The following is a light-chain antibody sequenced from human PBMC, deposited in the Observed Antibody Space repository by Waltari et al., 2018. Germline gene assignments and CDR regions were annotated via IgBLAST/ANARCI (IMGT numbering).Light chain of an antibody. V-gene: IGKV4-1*01. J-gene: IGKJ2*01. Sequence: DIVMTQSPDSLDVSLGERATINCKSSQSVLYSSNNKNDLAWYQQKPGQPPKLLIYWASTRESGVPDRFSGSGSGTDFTLTISSLQAEDVAVYYCQQYYTTPYTFGQGTKLEIK. CDR3: QQYYTTPYT. CDR2: WAS. CDR1: QSVLYSSNNKND.